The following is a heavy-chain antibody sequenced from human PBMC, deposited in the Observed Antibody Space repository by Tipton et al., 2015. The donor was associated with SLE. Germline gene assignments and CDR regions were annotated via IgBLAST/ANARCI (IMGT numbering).Heavy chain of an antibody. CDR1: GFTFTSYG. J-gene: IGHJ4*02. CDR3: AIAVAGTLFFDY. V-gene: IGHV1-18*01. Sequence: QLVQSGAEVKKPGASVKVSCKASGFTFTSYGISWVRQAPGQGLEWMGWISAYSGNTDYAQKLQGRVTMTTDTSTSTAYMELRSLRSEDTAVYYCAIAVAGTLFFDYWGQGALVTVSS. D-gene: IGHD6-19*01. CDR2: ISAYSGNT.